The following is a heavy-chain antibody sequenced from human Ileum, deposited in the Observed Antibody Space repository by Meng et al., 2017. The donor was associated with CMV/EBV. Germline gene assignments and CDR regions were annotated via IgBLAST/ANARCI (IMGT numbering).Heavy chain of an antibody. J-gene: IGHJ6*02. Sequence: GESLKISCAAPGFTFRSFEMNWVRQAPGKGLEWISYISSSGDTIYYADSVEGRFTVSRDNAKKSLYLQMESLRADDTAVYYCARDGGVMVGATDFYFGMDVWGQGTTVTVSS. V-gene: IGHV3-48*03. CDR2: ISSSGDTI. D-gene: IGHD1-26*01. CDR1: GFTFRSFE. CDR3: ARDGGVMVGATDFYFGMDV.